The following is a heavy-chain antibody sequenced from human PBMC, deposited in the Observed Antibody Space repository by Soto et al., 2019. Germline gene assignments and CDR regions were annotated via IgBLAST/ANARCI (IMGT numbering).Heavy chain of an antibody. Sequence: QITLNESGPTVVRPTETLTLTCRFSGFSLTTSGVGVGWIRQSPGKAPEWLALIYWDDDKRYSASLKSRLTITKVTSKNQVVLTVADLDPTDTATYYCAHRVLRTVFGLVTTTAIYVDFWGQGTPVAVSS. D-gene: IGHD3-3*01. V-gene: IGHV2-5*02. CDR3: AHRVLRTVFGLVTTTAIYVDF. CDR2: IYWDDDK. CDR1: GFSLTTSGVG. J-gene: IGHJ4*02.